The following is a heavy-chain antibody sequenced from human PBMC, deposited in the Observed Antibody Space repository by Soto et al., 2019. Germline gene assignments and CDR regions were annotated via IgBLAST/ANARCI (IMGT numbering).Heavy chain of an antibody. CDR2: ISSNGGST. D-gene: IGHD2-15*01. Sequence: EVQLVESGGGLVQPGGSLRLSCAASGFTFSSYAMHWVRQAPGKGLEYVSAISSNGGSTYYANSVKGRFTISRDNSKNTRYLQMGSLRAEDMAVYYCARGVVVGAATYGMDVWGQGTTVTVSS. V-gene: IGHV3-64*01. CDR1: GFTFSSYA. CDR3: ARGVVVGAATYGMDV. J-gene: IGHJ6*02.